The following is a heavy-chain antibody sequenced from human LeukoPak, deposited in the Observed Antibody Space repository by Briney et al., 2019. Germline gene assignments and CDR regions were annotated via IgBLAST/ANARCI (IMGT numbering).Heavy chain of an antibody. V-gene: IGHV4-4*02. Sequence: SETLSLTCAVSGGSISSSNWWSWVRQPPGKGLEWIGEIYHSGGTNYNPSLKSRVTISVDKSKNQFSLKLSSVTAADTAVYYCARDSGNDILTGYYDYWGQGTLVTVSS. D-gene: IGHD3-9*01. J-gene: IGHJ4*02. CDR2: IYHSGGT. CDR3: ARDSGNDILTGYYDY. CDR1: GGSISSSNW.